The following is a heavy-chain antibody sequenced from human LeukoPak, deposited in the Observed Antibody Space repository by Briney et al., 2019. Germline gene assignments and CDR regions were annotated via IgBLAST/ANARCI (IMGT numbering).Heavy chain of an antibody. V-gene: IGHV3-48*02. Sequence: GGSLRLSCAASEFTFSSYSMNWVRQAPGKGLEWVSYISSSSSTIYYADSVKGRFTISRDNAKNSLYLQMNSLRDEDTAVYYCARDSNNIYYYGSGSTEDYWGQGTLVTVSS. CDR3: ARDSNNIYYYGSGSTEDY. CDR1: EFTFSSYS. CDR2: ISSSSSTI. D-gene: IGHD3-10*01. J-gene: IGHJ4*02.